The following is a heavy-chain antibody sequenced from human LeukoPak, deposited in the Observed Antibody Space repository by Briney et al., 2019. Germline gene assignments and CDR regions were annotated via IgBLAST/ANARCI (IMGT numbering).Heavy chain of an antibody. D-gene: IGHD3-10*01. CDR2: IKQDGSEK. CDR1: RFTFSTYW. J-gene: IGHJ6*03. Sequence: PGGSLRLSCAASRFTFSTYWMSWVRQAPGKGLEWVANIKQDGSEKYYVDSVKGRFTISRDNAKNSLYLQMNSLRAEDTAVYYCARDRSGITMVRGFYYYYMDVWGKGTTVTVSS. V-gene: IGHV3-7*01. CDR3: ARDRSGITMVRGFYYYYMDV.